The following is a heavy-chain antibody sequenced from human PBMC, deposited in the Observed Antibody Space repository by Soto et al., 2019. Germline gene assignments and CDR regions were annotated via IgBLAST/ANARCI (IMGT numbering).Heavy chain of an antibody. J-gene: IGHJ3*02. V-gene: IGHV1-69*13. CDR3: ARDGYSSRWSDDAFDI. CDR1: GGTFSSYA. CDR2: IIPIFGTA. Sequence: SVKVSCKASGGTFSSYAISWVRQAPGQGLEWMGGIIPIFGTANYAQKFQGRVTITADESTSTAYMELSSLRSEDTAVYYCARDGYSSRWSDDAFDIWGRGTMVTVSS. D-gene: IGHD6-19*01.